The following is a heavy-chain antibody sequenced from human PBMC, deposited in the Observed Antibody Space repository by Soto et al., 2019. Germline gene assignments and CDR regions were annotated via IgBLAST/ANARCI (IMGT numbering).Heavy chain of an antibody. V-gene: IGHV3-23*01. Sequence: GGSLRLSCAASGFTFSSYAMSWVRQAPGKGLEWVSAISGSGGSTYYADSVKGRFTISRDNSKNTLYLQMNSLGAEDTAVYYCAKSSRAYSSKYYFDYWGQGTLVTVSS. D-gene: IGHD6-13*01. CDR2: ISGSGGST. J-gene: IGHJ4*02. CDR3: AKSSRAYSSKYYFDY. CDR1: GFTFSSYA.